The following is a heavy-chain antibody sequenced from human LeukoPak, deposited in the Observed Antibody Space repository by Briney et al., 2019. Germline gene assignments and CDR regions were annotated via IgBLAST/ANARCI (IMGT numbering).Heavy chain of an antibody. Sequence: PGASVKVSCKASGYTFTTYYLHWVRQAPGQGLEWMGIINPNAGDTGYARKFLGRVTMTRDTSTSTVYMELSSLRSEDTAVYYCARGEGYRVGAWWYFDYWGQGTLVTVSS. V-gene: IGHV1-46*01. D-gene: IGHD1-26*01. CDR2: INPNAGDT. J-gene: IGHJ4*02. CDR3: ARGEGYRVGAWWYFDY. CDR1: GYTFTTYY.